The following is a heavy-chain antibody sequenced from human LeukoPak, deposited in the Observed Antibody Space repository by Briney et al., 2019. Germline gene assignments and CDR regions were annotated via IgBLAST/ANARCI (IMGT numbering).Heavy chain of an antibody. J-gene: IGHJ3*02. CDR1: GFTFDDYA. CDR2: ISWNSGSI. CDR3: AKALTDSSSWEKLDSDAFDI. Sequence: GGSLRLSCAASGFTFDDYAMHWVRQAPGKGLEWVSGISWNSGSIGYADSVKGRFTISRDNAKNSLYLQMNSLRAEDTALYYCAKALTDSSSWEKLDSDAFDIWGQGTMVTVSS. D-gene: IGHD6-13*01. V-gene: IGHV3-9*01.